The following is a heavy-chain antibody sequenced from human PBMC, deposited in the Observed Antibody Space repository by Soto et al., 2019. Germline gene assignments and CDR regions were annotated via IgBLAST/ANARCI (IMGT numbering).Heavy chain of an antibody. D-gene: IGHD6-19*01. V-gene: IGHV4-61*01. CDR1: VGSFKSLSYS. Sequence: SETPSPTCTVSVGSFKSLSYSWSWSRHPSGKGLEWIGYVYHTGRTSDNPSLKSRVSISMDTSKNQFSLNLDSVTAADTAVYYCARRKWYSSAWHDDYWGQGTLVTVSS. CDR3: ARRKWYSSAWHDDY. CDR2: VYHTGRT. J-gene: IGHJ4*02.